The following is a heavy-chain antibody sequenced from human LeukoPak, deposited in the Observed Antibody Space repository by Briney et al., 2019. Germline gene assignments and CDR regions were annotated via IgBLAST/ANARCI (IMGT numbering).Heavy chain of an antibody. D-gene: IGHD6-13*01. CDR2: IYTSGST. V-gene: IGHV4-4*07. Sequence: PSETLSLTCTVSGGSISSYYWSWIRQPAGKGLERIGRIYTSGSTNYNPSLKSRVTISVDKSKNQFSLKLSSVTAADTAVYYCARASIAAADTVWFDPWGQGTLVTVSS. J-gene: IGHJ5*02. CDR3: ARASIAAADTVWFDP. CDR1: GGSISSYY.